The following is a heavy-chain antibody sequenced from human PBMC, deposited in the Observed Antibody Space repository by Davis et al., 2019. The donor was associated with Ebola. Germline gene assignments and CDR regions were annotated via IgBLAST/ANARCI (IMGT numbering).Heavy chain of an antibody. CDR2: INAGNGNT. CDR1: GYTFTSYA. V-gene: IGHV1-3*01. CDR3: ARAMGAYYYYGMDV. J-gene: IGHJ6*02. D-gene: IGHD1-26*01. Sequence: ASVKVSCKASGYTFTSYAMHWVRQAPGQRLEWMGWINAGNGNTKYSQKFQGRVTTTRDTSASTAYMELSSLRSEDTAVYYCARAMGAYYYYGMDVWGQGTTVTVSS.